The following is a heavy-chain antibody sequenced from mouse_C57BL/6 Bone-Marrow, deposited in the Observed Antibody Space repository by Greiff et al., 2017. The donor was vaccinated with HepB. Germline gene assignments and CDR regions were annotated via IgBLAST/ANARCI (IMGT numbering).Heavy chain of an antibody. CDR1: GYTFTSYW. CDR3: AGPFFAY. V-gene: IGHV1-59*01. CDR2: IDPSDSYT. J-gene: IGHJ3*01. Sequence: VQLQQPGAELVRPGPSVKLSCKASGYTFTSYWMHWVKQRPGQGLEWIGVIDPSDSYTNYNQKFKGKATLTVHTSSSTAYMQLSSQTSEDSAVYYCAGPFFAYWGQGTLVTVSA.